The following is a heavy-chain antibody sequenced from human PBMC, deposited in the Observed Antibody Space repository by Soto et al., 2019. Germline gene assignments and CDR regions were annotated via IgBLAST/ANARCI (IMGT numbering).Heavy chain of an antibody. CDR3: AKDRHYDFWSGYYTGILEGGGFDY. CDR1: GFTFSSYA. Sequence: EVQLLESGGGLVQPGGSLRLSCAASGFTFSSYAMSWVRQAPGKGLEWVSAISGSGGSTYYADSVKGRFTISRDNSKNPLYLQMNSLRAEDTAVYYCAKDRHYDFWSGYYTGILEGGGFDYWGQGTLVTVSS. J-gene: IGHJ4*02. D-gene: IGHD3-3*01. V-gene: IGHV3-23*01. CDR2: ISGSGGST.